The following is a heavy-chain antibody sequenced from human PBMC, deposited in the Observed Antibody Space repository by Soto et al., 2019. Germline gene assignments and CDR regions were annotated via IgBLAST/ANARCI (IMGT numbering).Heavy chain of an antibody. Sequence: LRLSCAASGFTFSSYGMHWVRQAPGKGLEWVAVISYDGSNKYYADSVKGRFTISRDNSKNTLYLQMNSLRAEDTAVYYCAKVSGSYFSYFAYWGQGTLVTVSS. CDR2: ISYDGSNK. CDR3: AKVSGSYFSYFAY. J-gene: IGHJ4*02. V-gene: IGHV3-30*18. CDR1: GFTFSSYG. D-gene: IGHD1-26*01.